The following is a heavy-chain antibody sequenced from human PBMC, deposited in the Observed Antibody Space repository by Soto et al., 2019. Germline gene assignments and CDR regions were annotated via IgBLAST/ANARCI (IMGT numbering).Heavy chain of an antibody. CDR1: GGSVSSGTDY. D-gene: IGHD3-22*01. J-gene: IGHJ4*02. Sequence: LSLTCSVSGGSVSSGTDYWTWIRQPPGKGLEWIGYIYYSGSTNYNPSLKSRVTTSVDTSKNQFSLKLSSVTAADTAVYYCARFRNYHDSGSYYYFDYWGQGTLVTVSS. CDR3: ARFRNYHDSGSYYYFDY. V-gene: IGHV4-61*01. CDR2: IYYSGST.